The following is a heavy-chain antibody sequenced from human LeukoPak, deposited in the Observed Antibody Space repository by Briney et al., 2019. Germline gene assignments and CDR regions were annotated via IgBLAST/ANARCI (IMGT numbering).Heavy chain of an antibody. Sequence: PSETLSLTCTVSGGSISSYYWSWIRQPPGKGLEWIGYIYYSGSTNYNPSLKSRVTISVDTSKNQFSLKLSSVTAADTAVYYCAREKWEFGYYYGMDVWGQGTTVTVSS. J-gene: IGHJ6*02. V-gene: IGHV4-59*01. D-gene: IGHD1-26*01. CDR3: AREKWEFGYYYGMDV. CDR2: IYYSGST. CDR1: GGSISSYY.